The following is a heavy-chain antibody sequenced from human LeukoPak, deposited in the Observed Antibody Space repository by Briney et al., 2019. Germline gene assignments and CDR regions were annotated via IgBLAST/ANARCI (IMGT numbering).Heavy chain of an antibody. CDR2: IYYSGSI. J-gene: IGHJ4*02. CDR1: GGSISSSSYY. CDR3: ARGKRYCSGGSCYSIWSVVPILYYFDY. D-gene: IGHD2-15*01. Sequence: SETLSLTCTVSGGSISSSSYYWGWIRQPPGKGLEWIGSIYYSGSIYYNPSLKSRVTISVDTSKNQFSLRLSSVTAADTAVYYCARGKRYCSGGSCYSIWSVVPILYYFDYWGQGTLVTVSS. V-gene: IGHV4-39*01.